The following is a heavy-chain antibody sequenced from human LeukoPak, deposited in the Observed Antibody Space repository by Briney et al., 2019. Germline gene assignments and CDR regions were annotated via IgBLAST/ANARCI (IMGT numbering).Heavy chain of an antibody. CDR2: TRNEANIYTT. V-gene: IGHV3-72*01. CDR3: ASPVGATTVRAFDI. J-gene: IGHJ3*02. D-gene: IGHD1-26*01. Sequence: GGSLRLSCAASGFIFSDHYMDWVRQAPGKGLEWVGRTRNEANIYTTKYAASVKGRFSISRDDSKNSLYLQMNSLKTEDTAVYYCASPVGATTVRAFDIWGQGTMVTVSS. CDR1: GFIFSDHY.